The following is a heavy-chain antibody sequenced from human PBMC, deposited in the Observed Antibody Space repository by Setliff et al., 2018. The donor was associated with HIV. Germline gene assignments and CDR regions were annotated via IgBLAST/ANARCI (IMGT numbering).Heavy chain of an antibody. Sequence: SVKVSCKASGVTFRRFAFSWVRQAPGQGLEWMGGIIPMFGTTNYAQKFQGRVTITADESTSTVYMELTSLRFEDTTVYYCARVGEMATIGYSYYYMDVWGRGTTVTVSS. CDR2: IIPMFGTT. D-gene: IGHD5-12*01. CDR3: ARVGEMATIGYSYYYMDV. CDR1: GVTFRRFA. V-gene: IGHV1-69*13. J-gene: IGHJ6*03.